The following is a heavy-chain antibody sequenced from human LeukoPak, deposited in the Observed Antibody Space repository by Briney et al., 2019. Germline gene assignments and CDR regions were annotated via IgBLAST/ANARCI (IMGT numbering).Heavy chain of an antibody. V-gene: IGHV4-38-2*01. CDR2: IYHTGSA. CDR1: GYSFTSGHY. J-gene: IGHJ4*02. D-gene: IGHD2-2*01. CDR3: TRYCTSTTCILRGFDY. Sequence: SETLSLTCSVPGYSFTSGHYWGWIRQPPGKGLEWIANIYHTGSAHYNPSLKSRVTISVDTSKNQFSLKLSSVTATDTAVYYCTRYCTSTTCILRGFDYWGQGALVTVSS.